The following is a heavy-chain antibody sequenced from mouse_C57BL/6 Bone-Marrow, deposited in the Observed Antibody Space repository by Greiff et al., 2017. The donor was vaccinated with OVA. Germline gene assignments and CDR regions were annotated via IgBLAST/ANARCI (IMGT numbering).Heavy chain of an antibody. Sequence: EVMLVESGGDLVKPGGSLKLSCAASGFTFSSYGMSWVRQTPDKRLEWVATISSGGSYTYYPDSVKGRFTISRDNAKNTLYLQMSSLKSEDTAMYYWARGIHYDYPWFAYWGQGTLVTVSA. CDR2: ISSGGSYT. J-gene: IGHJ3*01. V-gene: IGHV5-6*01. D-gene: IGHD2-4*01. CDR1: GFTFSSYG. CDR3: ARGIHYDYPWFAY.